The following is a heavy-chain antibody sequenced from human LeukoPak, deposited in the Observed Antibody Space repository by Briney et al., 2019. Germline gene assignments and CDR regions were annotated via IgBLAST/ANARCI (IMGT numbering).Heavy chain of an antibody. Sequence: GGSLRLSCAASGFTFSGYSMNWVRQAPGAGLEWISYISSSSSSIDYADSVRGRFTISRDNAKNLLYLQMNSLRAEDTAVYYCARLIFGVYYFDYWGQGTLVTVSS. D-gene: IGHD3-3*01. J-gene: IGHJ4*02. CDR2: ISSSSSSI. CDR3: ARLIFGVYYFDY. V-gene: IGHV3-21*05. CDR1: GFTFSGYS.